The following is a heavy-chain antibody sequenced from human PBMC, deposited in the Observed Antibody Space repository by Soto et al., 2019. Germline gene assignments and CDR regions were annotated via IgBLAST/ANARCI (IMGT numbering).Heavy chain of an antibody. V-gene: IGHV4-59*08. CDR1: GGSISNYY. CDR3: ARRYGFCFDY. J-gene: IGHJ4*02. D-gene: IGHD5-18*01. Sequence: SETLSLTCTVSGGSISNYYWTWIRQPPGKGLEWIGYIYYSGSTNYNPSLKSRVTISVDTSKNQFSLKLSSVTAADTAVYYCARRYGFCFDYWGGGPVVTASS. CDR2: IYYSGST.